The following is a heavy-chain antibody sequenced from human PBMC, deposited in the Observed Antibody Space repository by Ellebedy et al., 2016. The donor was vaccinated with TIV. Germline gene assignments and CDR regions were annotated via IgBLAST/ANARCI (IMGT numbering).Heavy chain of an antibody. CDR3: ARDWGYDSSPLDY. Sequence: GGSLRLSCAASGFTFSSYGMHWVRQAPGKGLEWVAFIRYDGSNKYYADSVKGRFTISRDNSKNTLYLQMDSLRAEDTAVYYCARDWGYDSSPLDYWGQGTLVTVSS. J-gene: IGHJ4*02. CDR2: IRYDGSNK. CDR1: GFTFSSYG. D-gene: IGHD3-22*01. V-gene: IGHV3-30*02.